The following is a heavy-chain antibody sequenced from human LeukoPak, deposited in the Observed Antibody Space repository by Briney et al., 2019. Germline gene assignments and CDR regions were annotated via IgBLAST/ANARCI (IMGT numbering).Heavy chain of an antibody. CDR3: ARASPSSSWYVFDY. Sequence: GGSLRLSCAASGFTFSSYWMSWVRQAPGKGLEWVANIKQDGSEKYYVDSVKGRFTISRDNAKNSLYLQMNSLRAEDTAVYYCARASPSSSWYVFDYWGQGTLVTVSS. V-gene: IGHV3-7*01. J-gene: IGHJ4*02. D-gene: IGHD6-13*01. CDR1: GFTFSSYW. CDR2: IKQDGSEK.